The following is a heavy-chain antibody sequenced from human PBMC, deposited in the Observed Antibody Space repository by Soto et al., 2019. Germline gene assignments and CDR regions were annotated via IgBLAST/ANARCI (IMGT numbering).Heavy chain of an antibody. CDR2: FDPEDGET. CDR1: GYTLTELS. CDR3: ATAYSSSWYVFDY. Sequence: ASVKVSCKVSGYTLTELSMHWVRQAPGKGLEWMGGFDPEDGETIYAQKFQGRVTMTENTSTDTAYMELSSLRSEDTAVYYCATAYSSSWYVFDYWGQGTLVTVSS. J-gene: IGHJ4*02. D-gene: IGHD6-13*01. V-gene: IGHV1-24*01.